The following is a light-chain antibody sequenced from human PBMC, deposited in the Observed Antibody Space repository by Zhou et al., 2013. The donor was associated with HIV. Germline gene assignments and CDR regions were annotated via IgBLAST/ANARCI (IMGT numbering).Light chain of an antibody. J-gene: IGKJ4*01. CDR2: AAS. V-gene: IGKV1-39*01. CDR3: QQGSSFPHT. Sequence: DIQMTQSPSSLSASVGDRVTITCRASQNIRSYINWYQQKPGKAPKLLIFAASSLQSGVPSSFSGSGSGTDFTLTITSLRPEDFGIYYCQQGSSFPHTFGGGTRVDIK. CDR1: QNIRSY.